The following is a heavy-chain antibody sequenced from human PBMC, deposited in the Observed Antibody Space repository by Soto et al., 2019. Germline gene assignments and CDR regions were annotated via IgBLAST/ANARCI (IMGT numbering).Heavy chain of an antibody. Sequence: PGGSLRLSCAASGFTFSLYSMIWVRQAPGKGLEWVASITSRSSYIYYEDSLKGRFTISRDNAKNSLFLQLDSLRAEDTAVYFCVRARSTDSRPDYWGQGTLVTVSS. V-gene: IGHV3-21*01. J-gene: IGHJ4*02. CDR3: VRARSTDSRPDY. CDR1: GFTFSLYS. D-gene: IGHD3-22*01. CDR2: ITSRSSYI.